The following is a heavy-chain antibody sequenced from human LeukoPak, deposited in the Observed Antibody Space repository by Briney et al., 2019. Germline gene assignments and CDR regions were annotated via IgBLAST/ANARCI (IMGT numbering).Heavy chain of an antibody. J-gene: IGHJ3*02. CDR2: IQNTGTT. CDR3: ARQGPGGRAFDM. Sequence: PSETLSLTCNVSGGSFSDFSWSWIRQPPGKGLGWLAYIQNTGTTNSNPSLKSRITMSLDTSKNQFSLKLTSATAADTAIYYCARQGPGGRAFDMWGQGKMVTGSS. D-gene: IGHD2-8*02. CDR1: GGSFSDFS. V-gene: IGHV4-59*08.